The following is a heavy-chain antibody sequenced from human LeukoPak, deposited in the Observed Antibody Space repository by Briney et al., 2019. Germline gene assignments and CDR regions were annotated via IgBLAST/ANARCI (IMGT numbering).Heavy chain of an antibody. CDR1: GYSISSGYY. V-gene: IGHV4-38-2*02. D-gene: IGHD3-9*01. CDR2: IYHSGST. J-gene: IGHJ4*02. CDR3: ARRTTYFGWLPSESPSCFDY. Sequence: SETLSLTCTVSGYSISSGYYWGWIRQPPGKGLEWIGSIYHSGSTYYNPSLKSRVTISVDTSKNQFSLKVTSVTAADTAVYYCARRTTYFGWLPSESPSCFDYWGQGTLVTVSS.